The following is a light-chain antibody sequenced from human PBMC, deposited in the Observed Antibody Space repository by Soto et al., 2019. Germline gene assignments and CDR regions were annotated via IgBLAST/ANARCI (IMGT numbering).Light chain of an antibody. CDR3: EAWDDSLNGVV. Sequence: QSVLTQTPSASGTPGQRVNISCSGSSSNIGSNNVNWYQQLPGTAPKLLIYSNNQRPSGVPDRFSGSKSGTSASLAISGLQSEDEADYYCEAWDDSLNGVVFGVGTQLTVL. V-gene: IGLV1-44*01. J-gene: IGLJ2*01. CDR2: SNN. CDR1: SSNIGSNN.